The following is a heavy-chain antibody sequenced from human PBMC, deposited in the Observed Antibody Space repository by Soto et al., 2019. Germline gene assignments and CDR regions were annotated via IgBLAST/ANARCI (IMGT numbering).Heavy chain of an antibody. CDR3: ARALYCSGGSCYSGPDY. D-gene: IGHD2-15*01. V-gene: IGHV4-39*07. CDR1: GGSISSSSYY. Sequence: PSETLSLTCTVSGGSISSSSYYWGWIRQPPGKGLEWIGSIYYSGSTNYNPSLKSRVTISVDTSKNQFSLKLSSVTAADTAMYYCARALYCSGGSCYSGPDYWGQGTLVTVSS. CDR2: IYYSGST. J-gene: IGHJ4*02.